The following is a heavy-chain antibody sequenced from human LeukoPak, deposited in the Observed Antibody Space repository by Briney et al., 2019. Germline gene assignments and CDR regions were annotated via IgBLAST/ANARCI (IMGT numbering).Heavy chain of an antibody. J-gene: IGHJ4*02. Sequence: GGSLRLSCAASGFTFINYWMTCVRQAPGKGLEWVANIKQDGSEKYYVDSVTGRFTISRDNAKNSLFLQMSSLRADDTAVYYCARGGIRGVLMEYWGQGTLVTVSS. V-gene: IGHV3-7*05. CDR3: ARGGIRGVLMEY. D-gene: IGHD3-10*01. CDR1: GFTFINYW. CDR2: IKQDGSEK.